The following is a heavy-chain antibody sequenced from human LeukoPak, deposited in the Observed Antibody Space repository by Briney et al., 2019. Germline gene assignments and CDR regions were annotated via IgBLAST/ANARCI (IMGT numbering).Heavy chain of an antibody. J-gene: IGHJ4*02. Sequence: PGRSLRLSCAASGFTFSSYGMHWVRQAPGKGLEWVAVISYDGSNKYYADSVKGRFTISRDNSKNTLYLQMNSLRAEDTAVYYCASDMSTVTNCPYNWGQGTLVTVSS. CDR3: ASDMSTVTNCPYN. D-gene: IGHD4-17*01. V-gene: IGHV3-30*03. CDR2: ISYDGSNK. CDR1: GFTFSSYG.